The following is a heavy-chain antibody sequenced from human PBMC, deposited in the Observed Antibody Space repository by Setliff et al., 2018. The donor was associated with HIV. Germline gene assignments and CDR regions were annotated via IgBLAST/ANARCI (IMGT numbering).Heavy chain of an antibody. CDR3: AREQVGFGPPRGMDV. V-gene: IGHV1-69*13. D-gene: IGHD3-10*01. CDR2: IIPIFATT. Sequence: SVKVSCKASGDTFRSYAISWVRQAPGQGLEWMGGIIPIFATTDYAQKFQGRVTIIADESTSTAYMELSSLRSEDTAVYYCAREQVGFGPPRGMDVWGQGTTVTVSS. J-gene: IGHJ6*02. CDR1: GDTFRSYA.